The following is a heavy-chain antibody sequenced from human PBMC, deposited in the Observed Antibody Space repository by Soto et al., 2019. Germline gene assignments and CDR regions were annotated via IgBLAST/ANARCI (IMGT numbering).Heavy chain of an antibody. CDR1: GDTFSSQY. CDR3: VGGADLEGRYNWFDP. D-gene: IGHD3-3*01. CDR2: INPSHATT. J-gene: IGHJ5*02. Sequence: QVQLVQSGAEVKKPGASMKVSCKSFGDTFSSQYIHWVRQAPGQGLEWVGLINPSHATTTISQKFQGRVTLTSDTSTRTVYMELSSLRSDDTAIYFCVGGADLEGRYNWFDPWGQGTLVTVSS. V-gene: IGHV1-46*01.